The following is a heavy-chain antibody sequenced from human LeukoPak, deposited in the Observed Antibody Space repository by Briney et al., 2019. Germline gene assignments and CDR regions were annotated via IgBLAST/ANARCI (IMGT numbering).Heavy chain of an antibody. CDR1: GFTFSSYS. V-gene: IGHV3-21*01. CDR3: ARLTTVHYGMDV. D-gene: IGHD1-1*01. J-gene: IGHJ6*02. Sequence: PGGSLRLSCAASGFTFSSYSMNWVRQAPGKGLEWVSSISSGSSYIYYADSVKGRFTISRDNAKNSLYLQMNSLRAEDTAVYYCARLTTVHYGMDVWGQGTTVTVSS. CDR2: ISSGSSYI.